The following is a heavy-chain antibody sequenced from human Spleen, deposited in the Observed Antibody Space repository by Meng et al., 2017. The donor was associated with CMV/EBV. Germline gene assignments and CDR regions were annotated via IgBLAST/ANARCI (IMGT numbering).Heavy chain of an antibody. D-gene: IGHD3-10*01. CDR2: ISSSSSYI. CDR1: GFTFSSYS. J-gene: IGHJ4*02. CDR3: ARARITMVRGDFDY. V-gene: IGHV3-21*01. Sequence: GGSLRLSCAASGFTFSSYSMNWVRQAPGKGLESVSSISSSSSYIYYADSVKGRFTISRDNAKNSLYLQMNSLRAEDTAVYYCARARITMVRGDFDYWCQGTLVTVSS.